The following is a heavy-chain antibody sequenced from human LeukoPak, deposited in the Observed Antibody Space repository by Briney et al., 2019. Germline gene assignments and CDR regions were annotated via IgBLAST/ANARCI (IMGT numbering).Heavy chain of an antibody. Sequence: SETLSLTCTVSGGSISSSSYYWGWIRQPPGKGLEWIGSIYYSGSTYYNPSLKSRVTISVDTSKNQFSLKLSSVTAADTAVYYCARVAGYGDYLNYYYYYYMDVWGKGTTVTVSS. CDR3: ARVAGYGDYLNYYYYYYMDV. J-gene: IGHJ6*03. CDR1: GGSISSSSYY. D-gene: IGHD4-17*01. CDR2: IYYSGST. V-gene: IGHV4-39*07.